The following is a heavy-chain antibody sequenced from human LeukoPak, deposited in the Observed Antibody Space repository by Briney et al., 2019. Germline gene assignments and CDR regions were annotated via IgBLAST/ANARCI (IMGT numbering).Heavy chain of an antibody. J-gene: IGHJ4*02. V-gene: IGHV3-23*01. CDR1: GFTFSDYA. CDR2: FKTNSGQV. CDR3: ARSVPDYTRFDY. Sequence: PGGSLRLSCVASGFTFSDYAVNWVRQAPGKGLEWVSTFKTNSGQVYYAESVRGRFTISRVNSKNTVYLEMSSLRAEDTALYFCARSVPDYTRFDYWGQGALVTVSS. D-gene: IGHD4-11*01.